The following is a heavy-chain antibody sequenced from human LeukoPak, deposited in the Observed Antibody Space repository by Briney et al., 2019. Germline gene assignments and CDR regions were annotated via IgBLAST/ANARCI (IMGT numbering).Heavy chain of an antibody. CDR2: ISGDGGST. J-gene: IGHJ4*02. Sequence: GGSLRLSCAASGFIFSSYAMHWVRQAPGKGLEYVAVISGDGGSTYYANSVKGRFTISRDNSKNTLYLQMGSLRIDDMAVYYCVTDCTSTSCPGNYFDYWGQGTLVTVSS. CDR1: GFIFSSYA. CDR3: VTDCTSTSCPGNYFDY. D-gene: IGHD2-2*01. V-gene: IGHV3-64*01.